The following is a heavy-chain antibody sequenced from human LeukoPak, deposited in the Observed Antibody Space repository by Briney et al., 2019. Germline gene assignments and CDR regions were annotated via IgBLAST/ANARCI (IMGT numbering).Heavy chain of an antibody. D-gene: IGHD6-19*01. J-gene: IGHJ4*02. Sequence: GGSLRLSWAASGFTFSSYAMSWVRQAPGKGLEWVSAISGSGGSTYYADSVKGRFNISRDNSKNTLYLQMNSLRAEDTAVYYCANPPPGRSSGPRGYYFDYWGQGTLVTVSS. CDR3: ANPPPGRSSGPRGYYFDY. V-gene: IGHV3-23*01. CDR1: GFTFSSYA. CDR2: ISGSGGST.